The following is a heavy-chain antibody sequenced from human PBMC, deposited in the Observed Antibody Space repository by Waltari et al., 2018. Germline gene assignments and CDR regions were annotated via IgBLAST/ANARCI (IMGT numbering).Heavy chain of an antibody. V-gene: IGHV1-2*02. Sequence: QVQLVQSGAEVKKPGASVKVSCKASGYTFTGYYMHWVRQAPGQGLEWMGWINPNSGGTNYAQKFQGRVTMTRDTSISTAYMELSRLRSDDTAVYYCARRAESSGYYKYFQHWGQGTLVTVSS. CDR3: ARRAESSGYYKYFQH. J-gene: IGHJ1*01. D-gene: IGHD3-22*01. CDR2: INPNSGGT. CDR1: GYTFTGYY.